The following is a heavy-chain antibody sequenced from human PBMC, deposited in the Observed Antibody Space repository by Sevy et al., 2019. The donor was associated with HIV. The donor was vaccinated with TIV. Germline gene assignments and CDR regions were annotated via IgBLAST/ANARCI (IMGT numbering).Heavy chain of an antibody. J-gene: IGHJ4*02. CDR1: SGSISSYY. CDR3: ARATTRDFWSGYTIDY. CDR2: IYYSGST. V-gene: IGHV4-59*01. D-gene: IGHD3-3*01. Sequence: SETLSLTCTVSSGSISSYYWNWIRQPPGKGLEWIGYIYYSGSTNYNPSLKSRVTISVDTSKNQFSLKLSSVTAADTAVYYCARATTRDFWSGYTIDYWGQGTLVTVSS.